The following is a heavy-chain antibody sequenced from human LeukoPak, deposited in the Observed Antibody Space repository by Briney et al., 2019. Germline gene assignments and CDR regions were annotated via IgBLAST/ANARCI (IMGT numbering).Heavy chain of an antibody. V-gene: IGHV3-23*01. CDR3: ARGGGGESYYYYGMDV. CDR2: ISGSGGST. Sequence: PGGSLRLSCAASGFTFSSYAMSWVRQAPGKGLEWVSAISGSGGSTYYADSVKGRFTISRDNSKNTLYLQMNSLRAEDTAVYYCARGGGGESYYYYGMDVWGQGTTVTVSS. J-gene: IGHJ6*02. D-gene: IGHD3-16*01. CDR1: GFTFSSYA.